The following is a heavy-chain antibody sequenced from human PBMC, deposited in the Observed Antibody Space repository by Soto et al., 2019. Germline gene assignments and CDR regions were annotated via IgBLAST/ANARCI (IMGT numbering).Heavy chain of an antibody. Sequence: PSQTLSLTCAISGDSVSTNSAAWHWIRQSPSRGLEWLGRTYYRSKWYHDYALSVRSRITINPDTSKNQFSLQLNSVTPEDTAVFYCASYSSDSDIAFDIWGQGTLVTVSS. CDR1: GDSVSTNSAA. V-gene: IGHV6-1*01. J-gene: IGHJ3*02. D-gene: IGHD6-19*01. CDR2: TYYRSKWYH. CDR3: ASYSSDSDIAFDI.